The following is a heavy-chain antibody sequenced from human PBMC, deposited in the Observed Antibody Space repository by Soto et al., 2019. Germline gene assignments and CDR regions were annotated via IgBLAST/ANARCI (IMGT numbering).Heavy chain of an antibody. V-gene: IGHV4-4*02. CDR2: IHHSGST. CDR1: SGSISSSNW. J-gene: IGHJ6*02. Sequence: PSETLSLTCAVSSGSISSSNWWSWVRQPPGKGLEWIGEIHHSGSTNYNPSLKSRVTISVDKSKNQFSLKLSSVTAADTAVYFCVREDDGGDRDYYGLDVWGQGTTVTVSS. CDR3: VREDDGGDRDYYGLDV. D-gene: IGHD4-17*01.